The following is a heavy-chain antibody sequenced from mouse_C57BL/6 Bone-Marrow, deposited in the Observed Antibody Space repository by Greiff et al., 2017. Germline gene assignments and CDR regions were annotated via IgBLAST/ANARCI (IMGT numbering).Heavy chain of an antibody. CDR3: AREGGSSGYVNYFDY. Sequence: QVQLQQPGAELVKPGASVKMSCKASGYTFTSYWITWVKQRPGQGLEWIGDIYPGSGSTNYNEKFKSKDTLTVDTSSSTAYMQLSSLTSEDSAVYYCAREGGSSGYVNYFDYWGQGTTLTVSS. CDR1: GYTFTSYW. D-gene: IGHD3-2*02. CDR2: IYPGSGST. J-gene: IGHJ2*01. V-gene: IGHV1-55*01.